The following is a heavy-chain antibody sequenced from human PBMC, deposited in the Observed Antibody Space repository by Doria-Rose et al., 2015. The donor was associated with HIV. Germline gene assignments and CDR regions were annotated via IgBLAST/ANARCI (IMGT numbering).Heavy chain of an antibody. CDR3: ARRSPSVAFDY. CDR1: GGSINSGDYY. D-gene: IGHD6-19*01. J-gene: IGHJ4*02. V-gene: IGHV4-31*03. CDR2: IYHTGST. Sequence: VQLQESGPGLVKPSQTLSLTCTVSGGSINSGDYYWTWIRQHPGEGLDWIGYIYHTGSTYYNPSLKSRVIISVDTSKNQFSLRLTSVTAADTAVYYCARRSPSVAFDYWGQGTLVTVSS.